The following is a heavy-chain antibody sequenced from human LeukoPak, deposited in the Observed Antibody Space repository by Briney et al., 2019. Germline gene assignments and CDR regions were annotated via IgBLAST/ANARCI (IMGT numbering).Heavy chain of an antibody. CDR3: ARQGYCSSTSCYGSLDY. V-gene: IGHV5-51*01. CDR1: GYSFNTYW. CDR2: IYPGDSDT. J-gene: IGHJ4*02. Sequence: GESLKISCKGSGYSFNTYWIGWVRQMPGKGLEWMGIIYPGDSDTRYSPSFQGQVTISADKSISTAYLQWSSLKASDTAMYYCARQGYCSSTSCYGSLDYWGQGTLVTVSS. D-gene: IGHD2-2*01.